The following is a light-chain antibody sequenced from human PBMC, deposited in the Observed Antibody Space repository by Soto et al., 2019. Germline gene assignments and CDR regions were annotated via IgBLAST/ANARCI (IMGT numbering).Light chain of an antibody. CDR3: QQYNKWHPLT. Sequence: EIVMTQSPATLSVSPGERATLSCRASQSVSSNLAWYQQKPGQDPRLLIYGASTRATGIPARLSGSGSGTEFTLTISSLQSEDFAVYYCQQYNKWHPLTFGGGTKVEIK. V-gene: IGKV3-15*01. CDR2: GAS. J-gene: IGKJ4*01. CDR1: QSVSSN.